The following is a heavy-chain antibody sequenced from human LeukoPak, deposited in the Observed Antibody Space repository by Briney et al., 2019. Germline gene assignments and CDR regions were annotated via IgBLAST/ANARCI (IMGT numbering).Heavy chain of an antibody. J-gene: IGHJ4*02. Sequence: GGSLRLSCAPSGFTFSRYSFNGVRQPPGKGLKWVSSISGRSDYRSYADSVKGRFTISRDNAKNSLYLQMNSLSAEDTAVYYCARDLARAGTTDPFVKWGQGTLVTVSS. V-gene: IGHV3-21*01. D-gene: IGHD1-7*01. CDR3: ARDLARAGTTDPFVK. CDR1: GFTFSRYS. CDR2: ISGRSDYR.